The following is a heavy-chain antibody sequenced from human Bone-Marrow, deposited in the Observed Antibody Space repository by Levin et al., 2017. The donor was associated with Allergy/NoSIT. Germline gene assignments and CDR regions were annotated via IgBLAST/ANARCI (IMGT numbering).Heavy chain of an antibody. Sequence: LSLTCAASGFTFRNSVVSWVRQVPGKGLEWVSAISGSADSTYYADSVKGRFTISRDNSKNTLYLQMNSLRAEDTAVYYCAKDPDYGDYSNYWYFDLWGRGTLVTVSS. CDR2: ISGSADST. J-gene: IGHJ2*01. V-gene: IGHV3-23*01. CDR1: GFTFRNSV. CDR3: AKDPDYGDYSNYWYFDL. D-gene: IGHD4-17*01.